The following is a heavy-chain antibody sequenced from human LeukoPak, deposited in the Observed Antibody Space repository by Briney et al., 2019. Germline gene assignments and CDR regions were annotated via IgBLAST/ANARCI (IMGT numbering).Heavy chain of an antibody. J-gene: IGHJ5*02. CDR3: ARAGDIVVVPAPQAWFDP. D-gene: IGHD2-2*01. CDR1: GYTLTSYS. Sequence: ASVKVSCKASGYTLTSYSISWVRQAPGQGLEWMGWISAYNGNTNYAQKLQGRVTMTTDTSTSTAYMELRSLRSDDTAVYYCARAGDIVVVPAPQAWFDPWGQGTLVTVSS. V-gene: IGHV1-18*04. CDR2: ISAYNGNT.